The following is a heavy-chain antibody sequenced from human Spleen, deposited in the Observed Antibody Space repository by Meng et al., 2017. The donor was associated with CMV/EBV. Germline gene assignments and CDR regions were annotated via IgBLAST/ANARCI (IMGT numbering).Heavy chain of an antibody. D-gene: IGHD1-26*01. CDR1: GGPISSGNC. CDR3: ARLLGSYSFDS. CDR2: FYHGGST. J-gene: IGHJ4*02. Sequence: VQLQESGPGLVKPSEPLSLTCAVSGGPISSGNCWSWFRQPPGKGLEWIXEFYHGGSTNYNPSLKSRVNISIDKSKNQFSLKLTSVTAADAATYYCARLLGSYSFDSWGQGTLVTVSS. V-gene: IGHV4-4*02.